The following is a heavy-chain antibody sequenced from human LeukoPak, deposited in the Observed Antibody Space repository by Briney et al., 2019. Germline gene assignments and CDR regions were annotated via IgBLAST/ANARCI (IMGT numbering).Heavy chain of an antibody. J-gene: IGHJ6*02. D-gene: IGHD3-22*01. CDR2: INPNSGGT. Sequence: WASVKVSCRASGYTFTSYDINWVRQATGQGLEWMGWINPNSGGTNYAQKFQGRVTMTRDTSISTAYMELSRLRSDDTAVYYCARSYDSSGYYLVASGMDVWGQGTTVTVSS. CDR3: ARSYDSSGYYLVASGMDV. CDR1: GYTFTSYD. V-gene: IGHV1-2*02.